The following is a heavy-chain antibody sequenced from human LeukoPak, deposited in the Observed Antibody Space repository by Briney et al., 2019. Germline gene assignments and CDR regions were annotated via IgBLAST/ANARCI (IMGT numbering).Heavy chain of an antibody. CDR3: ARDNCSSTSCYKSENWFDP. J-gene: IGHJ5*02. V-gene: IGHV1-69*05. CDR2: IIPIFGTA. Sequence: GASVKLSCKASGGTFSSYAISWVRQAPGQGLEWMGGIIPIFGTANYAQKFQGRVTITTDESTSTAYMELSSLRSEDTAVYYCARDNCSSTSCYKSENWFDPWGQGTLVTVSS. CDR1: GGTFSSYA. D-gene: IGHD2-2*02.